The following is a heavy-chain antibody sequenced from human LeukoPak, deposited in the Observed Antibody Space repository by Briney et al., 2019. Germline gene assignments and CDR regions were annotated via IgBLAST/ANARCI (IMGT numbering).Heavy chain of an antibody. CDR2: IYYIGST. Sequence: SETLSLTCTVSGGSISSYYWSWIRQPPGKGLEWIGYIYYIGSTNYNPSLKSRVTISVDTSKNQFSLKLSSVTAADTAVYYCARHGSGWLRGVLEYYYYGMDVWGQGTTVTVSS. J-gene: IGHJ6*02. D-gene: IGHD5-12*01. CDR3: ARHGSGWLRGVLEYYYYGMDV. CDR1: GGSISSYY. V-gene: IGHV4-59*08.